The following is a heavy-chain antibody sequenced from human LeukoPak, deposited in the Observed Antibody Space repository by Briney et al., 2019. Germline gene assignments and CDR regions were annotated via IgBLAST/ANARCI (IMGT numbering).Heavy chain of an antibody. CDR1: GYSLTDLS. V-gene: IGHV1-24*01. Sequence: ASVKVSCEVSGYSLTDLSMNWVRQDPAKGLEWIGGFDPDNDGTIYAQKFQGRVTITRNTSISTAYMELSSLRSEDTAVYYCARRRAYYDFWGGYYYFDYWGQGTLVTVSS. J-gene: IGHJ4*02. CDR2: FDPDNDGT. D-gene: IGHD3-3*01. CDR3: ARRRAYYDFWGGYYYFDY.